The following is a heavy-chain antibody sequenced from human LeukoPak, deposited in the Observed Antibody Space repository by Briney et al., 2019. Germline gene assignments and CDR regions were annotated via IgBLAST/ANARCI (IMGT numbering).Heavy chain of an antibody. V-gene: IGHV3-30*02. CDR1: GFTFSSYG. CDR3: ASPLVGGWYYFDY. D-gene: IGHD6-19*01. Sequence: GGSLRLSCAASGFTFSSYGMHWVRQAPGKGLEWVAFIRYDGSNKYYADSVKGRFTISRDNSKNTLYLQMNSLRAEDTAVYYCASPLVGGWYYFDYWGQGTLVTVSS. J-gene: IGHJ4*02. CDR2: IRYDGSNK.